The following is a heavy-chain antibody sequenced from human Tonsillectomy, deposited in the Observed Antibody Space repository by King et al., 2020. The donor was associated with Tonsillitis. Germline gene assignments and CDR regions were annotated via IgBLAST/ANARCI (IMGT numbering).Heavy chain of an antibody. CDR2: INPNSGGT. D-gene: IGHD3-10*01. CDR1: GDTFTGYY. V-gene: IGHV1-2*02. CDR3: ARGGFGEFLLVMDV. Sequence: QLVQSGAEVREPGASVTVSCKASGDTFTGYYVHWVRQAPGQGLEWMGWINPNSGGTKYAQKFQGRVTMTRDTSISIAYMELSRLRSDDTAVYYCARGGFGEFLLVMDVWGQGTTVTVSS. J-gene: IGHJ6*02.